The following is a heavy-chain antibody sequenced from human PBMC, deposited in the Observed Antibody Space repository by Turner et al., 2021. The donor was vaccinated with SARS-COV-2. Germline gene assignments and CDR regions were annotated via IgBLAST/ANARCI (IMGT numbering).Heavy chain of an antibody. CDR1: GFSVSNNY. CDR3: ARGGGSSSTRVS. V-gene: IGHV3-53*01. D-gene: IGHD3-16*01. J-gene: IGHJ5*02. Sequence: EVQVVESGGELIQPGGSLRLSCAVSGFSVSNNYMSWVRQAPGRGLEWVSVIYTGGSTYYTDSVKGRFTISRDNSKNTVFLQMNSLGAEDTAIYYCARGGGSSSTRVSWGQGTLVTVSS. CDR2: IYTGGST.